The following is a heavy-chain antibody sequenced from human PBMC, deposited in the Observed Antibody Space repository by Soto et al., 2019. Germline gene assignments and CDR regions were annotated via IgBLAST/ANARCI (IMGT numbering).Heavy chain of an antibody. Sequence: PGGSLRLSCAVSGFTFSNFAMGWVRQAPGVGLEWVSAIGGGGGSTYFADSVKGRFTISRDNSKNTLYLQMTSLRADDTAVYYCAKAAEEVAGTVYGYWGRGTLVTVSS. CDR3: AKAAEEVAGTVYGY. D-gene: IGHD6-19*01. CDR1: GFTFSNFA. V-gene: IGHV3-23*01. CDR2: IGGGGGST. J-gene: IGHJ4*02.